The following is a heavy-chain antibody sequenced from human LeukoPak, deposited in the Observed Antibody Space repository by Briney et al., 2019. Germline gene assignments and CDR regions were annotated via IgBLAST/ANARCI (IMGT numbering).Heavy chain of an antibody. CDR2: ISGSSSDT. CDR3: ARSPPGTIDY. D-gene: IGHD1-7*01. CDR1: GFTFSDYY. Sequence: PGGSLRLSCVASGFTFSDYYMSWIRQAPGKGLEWVSYISGSSSDTKYADSVKGRFTISRDNAKNSLWLQMNSLRAEDTAVYYCARSPPGTIDYWGQGTLVTVSS. J-gene: IGHJ4*02. V-gene: IGHV3-11*06.